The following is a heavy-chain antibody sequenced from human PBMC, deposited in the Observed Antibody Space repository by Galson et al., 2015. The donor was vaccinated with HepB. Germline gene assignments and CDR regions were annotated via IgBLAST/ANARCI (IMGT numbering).Heavy chain of an antibody. CDR1: GGSISSYY. V-gene: IGHV4-59*01. J-gene: IGHJ3*02. Sequence: ETLSLTCTVSGGSISSYYWSWIRQPPGKGLEWIGYIYYSGSTNYNPSLRSRVTISVDTSKNQFSLKLSSVTAADTAVYYCARASGRWLQFGAFDIWGQGTMVTVSS. CDR3: ARASGRWLQFGAFDI. D-gene: IGHD5-24*01. CDR2: IYYSGST.